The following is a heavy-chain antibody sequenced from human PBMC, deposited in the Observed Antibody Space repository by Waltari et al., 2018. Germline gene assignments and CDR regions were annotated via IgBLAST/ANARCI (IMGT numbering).Heavy chain of an antibody. CDR2: VNRYGSGT. CDR1: GFTFSNYW. CDR3: ARVAPNWSVDL. V-gene: IGHV3-74*01. Sequence: EVQLVESGGGLVQPGGSLRLSCAASGFTFSNYWMHWVRQPPGKGLVWLSRVNRYGSGTSYADYVKGRFSISRDNGKNTLYLQMNSLRAEDSGVYFCARVAPNWSVDLWGRGTLVTVSS. J-gene: IGHJ2*01.